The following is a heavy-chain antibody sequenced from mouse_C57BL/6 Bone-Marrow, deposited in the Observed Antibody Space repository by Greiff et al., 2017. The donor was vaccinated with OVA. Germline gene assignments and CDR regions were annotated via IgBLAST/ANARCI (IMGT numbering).Heavy chain of an antibody. CDR1: GFSLTSYG. D-gene: IGHD1-1*01. CDR2: IWSGGST. CDR3: ARKRYYGSSYAMDY. V-gene: IGHV2-2*01. Sequence: VMLVESGPGLVQPSQSLSITCTVSGFSLTSYGVHWVRQSPGKGLEWLGVIWSGGSTDYNAAFISRLSISKDNSKSQVFFKMNSLQADDTAIYYCARKRYYGSSYAMDYWGQGTSVTVSS. J-gene: IGHJ4*01.